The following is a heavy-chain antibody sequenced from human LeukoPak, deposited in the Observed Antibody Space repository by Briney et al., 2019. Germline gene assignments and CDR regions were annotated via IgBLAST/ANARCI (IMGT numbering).Heavy chain of an antibody. D-gene: IGHD2-21*01. CDR2: ISGSNSPI. CDR3: ARVRDAYNYFHY. V-gene: IGHV3-48*01. J-gene: IGHJ4*02. CDR1: GFTFSSYA. Sequence: GGSLRLSCAASGFTFSSYAMTWVRQAPGKGLEWVSYISGSNSPIYYADSVKGRFTISRDNAKNSLYLQMDSLRAEDTAIYYCARVRDAYNYFHYWGQGTLVTVSS.